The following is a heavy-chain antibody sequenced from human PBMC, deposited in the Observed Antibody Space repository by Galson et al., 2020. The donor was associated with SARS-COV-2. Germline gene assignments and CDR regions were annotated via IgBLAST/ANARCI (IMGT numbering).Heavy chain of an antibody. CDR3: ARLRYYDVLTGYIVAA. CDR1: GYTFTDYY. V-gene: IGHV1-2*02. J-gene: IGHJ6*02. Sequence: ASVKVSCKASGYTFTDYYIHWVRQTPGQGLEWMGWINPKSGGTNYAQKFEGRVTMTRDTSITTAYKELSRLRADDTAVYYCARLRYYDVLTGYIVAAWCQGTMVTVSS. D-gene: IGHD3-9*01. CDR2: INPKSGGT.